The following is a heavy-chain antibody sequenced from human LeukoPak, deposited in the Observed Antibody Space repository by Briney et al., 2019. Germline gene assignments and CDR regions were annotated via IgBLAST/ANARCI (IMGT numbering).Heavy chain of an antibody. CDR3: ARPLGYSSGWQDAFDI. CDR1: GGSFSGYY. Sequence: PSETLSLTCAVYGGSFSGYYWSWIGQPPGKELEWIGEINHSGSTNYNQSLKSRVTISVDTSKNQFSLKLSSVTAADTAVYYCARPLGYSSGWQDAFDIWGQGTMVTVSS. D-gene: IGHD6-19*01. J-gene: IGHJ3*02. CDR2: INHSGST. V-gene: IGHV4-34*01.